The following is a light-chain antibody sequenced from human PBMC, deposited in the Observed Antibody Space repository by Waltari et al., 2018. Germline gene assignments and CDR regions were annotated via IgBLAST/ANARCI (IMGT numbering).Light chain of an antibody. CDR1: QAISNS. CDR3: QQYSSRPYT. Sequence: DIQMTQSTSSLSASVGDRVTITCRASQAISNSLAWYQQKPGKAPNLLLYAASPLESGVPSGFSGSGSGTDYTLAISSLQPEDFAIYYCQQYSSRPYTFGQGTKLEI. CDR2: AAS. V-gene: IGKV1-NL1*01. J-gene: IGKJ2*01.